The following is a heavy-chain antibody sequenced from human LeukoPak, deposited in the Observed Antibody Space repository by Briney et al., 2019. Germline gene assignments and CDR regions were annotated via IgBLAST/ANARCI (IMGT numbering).Heavy chain of an antibody. J-gene: IGHJ5*02. D-gene: IGHD3-10*01. CDR1: GGTFSSYA. V-gene: IGHV1-69*06. Sequence: EASVKVSCKASGGTFSSYAISWVRQVPGQGLEWMGGIIPIFGTANYAQKFQGRVTITADKSTSTAYMELSSLRSEDTAVYYCARDRGDNWFDPWGQGTLVTVSS. CDR2: IIPIFGTA. CDR3: ARDRGDNWFDP.